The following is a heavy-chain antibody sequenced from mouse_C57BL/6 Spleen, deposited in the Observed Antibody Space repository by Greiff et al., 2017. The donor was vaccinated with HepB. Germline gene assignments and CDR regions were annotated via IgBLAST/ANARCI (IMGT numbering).Heavy chain of an antibody. Sequence: QVQLQQSGAELARPGASVKLSCKASGYTFTSYGISWVKQRTGQGLEWIGEIYPRSGNTYYNEKFKGKATLTADKSSSTAYMELRSLTSEDSAVYFCAKESSSTFAYWGQGTLVTVTA. CDR1: GYTFTSYG. D-gene: IGHD1-3*01. J-gene: IGHJ3*01. CDR2: IYPRSGNT. V-gene: IGHV1-81*01. CDR3: AKESSSTFAY.